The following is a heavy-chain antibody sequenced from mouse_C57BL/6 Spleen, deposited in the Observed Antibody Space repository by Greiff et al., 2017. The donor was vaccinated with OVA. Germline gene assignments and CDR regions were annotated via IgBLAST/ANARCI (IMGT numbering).Heavy chain of an antibody. CDR2: IYPGSGSS. D-gene: IGHD2-1*01. J-gene: IGHJ4*01. CDR3: ARSLLWSPMDY. V-gene: IGHV1-55*01. CDR1: GYTFTSYW. Sequence: VQLQQPGAELVKPGASVKMSCKASGYTFTSYWITWVKQRPGQGLEWIGDIYPGSGSSTYNEKFKSKATLTVDTYYSPAYMQHSSLTSEDSAVYDCARSLLWSPMDYWGQGTSVTVSS.